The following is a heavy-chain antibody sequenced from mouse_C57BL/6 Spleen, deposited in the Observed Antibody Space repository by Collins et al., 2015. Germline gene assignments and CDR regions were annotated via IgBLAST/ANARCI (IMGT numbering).Heavy chain of an antibody. D-gene: IGHD1-1*01. J-gene: IGHJ1*03. CDR3: ALTTVVSYWYFDV. V-gene: IGHV1-53*01. Sequence: QVQLQQPGTELVKPGASVKLSCKASGYTFTSYWMHWVKQRPGQGLEWIGNINPSNGGTNYNEKFKSKAILTVDKSSSTAYMQLSSLTSEDSAVYYCALTTVVSYWYFDVWGTGTTATVSS. CDR1: GYTFTSYW. CDR2: INPSNGGT.